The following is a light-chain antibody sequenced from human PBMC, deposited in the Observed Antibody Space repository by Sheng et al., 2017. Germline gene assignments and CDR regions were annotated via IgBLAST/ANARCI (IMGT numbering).Light chain of an antibody. CDR1: ESVETG. CDR2: GAS. Sequence: DIQMTQSLSTLSASVGDRVTITCRASESVETGLAWYQQKPGKAPKLLIYGASTLQSGVPSRFSGSGSGTEFTLTIYSLQPDDFATYYCQQYNNGYTFGQGTEGGD. V-gene: IGKV1-5*03. J-gene: IGKJ2*01. CDR3: QQYNNGYT.